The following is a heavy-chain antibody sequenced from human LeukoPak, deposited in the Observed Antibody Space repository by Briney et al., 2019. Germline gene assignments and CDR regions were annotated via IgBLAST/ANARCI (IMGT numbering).Heavy chain of an antibody. CDR3: AKGKPAAGVISPFDP. J-gene: IGHJ5*02. CDR2: ISGSGGST. V-gene: IGHV3-23*01. D-gene: IGHD6-13*01. CDR1: GFTFSSYA. Sequence: PGGSLRLSCAASGFTFSSYAMNWVRQAPGKGLEWVSVISGSGGSTYYADSVKGRFTISRDNSKNTLYLQMNSLRAEDTAVYYCAKGKPAAGVISPFDPWGQGTLVTVSS.